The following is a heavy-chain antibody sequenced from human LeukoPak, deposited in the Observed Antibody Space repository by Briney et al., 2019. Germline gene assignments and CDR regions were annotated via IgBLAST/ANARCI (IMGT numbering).Heavy chain of an antibody. Sequence: SETLSLTCTVSGVSIGSSYSYWGWIRQPPGMGLEWIGSIYYTGNTYYNASLKSQVSISIDTSKNQFSLKLTSVTAADTAVYYCARGRIAARPKLRSYYYYCMDVWGKGTTVTVSS. CDR2: IYYTGNT. CDR3: ARGRIAARPKLRSYYYYCMDV. CDR1: GVSIGSSYSY. V-gene: IGHV4-39*01. J-gene: IGHJ6*03. D-gene: IGHD6-6*01.